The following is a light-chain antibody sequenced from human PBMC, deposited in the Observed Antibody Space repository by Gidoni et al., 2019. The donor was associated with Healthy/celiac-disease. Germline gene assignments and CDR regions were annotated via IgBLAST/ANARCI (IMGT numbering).Light chain of an antibody. Sequence: QSALTQPASVSGSPGQSITISCTVTSSDVGGYNYVSWYQQHPGKAPKLMIYDVSNRPSGVSNRFSGSKSGNTASLTISGLQAEDEADYYCSSYTSSSTLTFGGGTQLTVL. V-gene: IGLV2-14*01. CDR3: SSYTSSSTLT. J-gene: IGLJ7*01. CDR1: SSDVGGYNY. CDR2: DVS.